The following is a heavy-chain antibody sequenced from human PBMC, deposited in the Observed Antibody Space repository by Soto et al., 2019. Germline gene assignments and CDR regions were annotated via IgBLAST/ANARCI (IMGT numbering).Heavy chain of an antibody. J-gene: IGHJ4*02. V-gene: IGHV1-18*01. Sequence: QVHLVQSGAEVKKPGASVKVSCKGSGYIFTTYGITWVRQAPGQGLEWMGWISAHNGNTNYAQELQGRVTVTRDTSTSTAYMELRNLRADETAVYYCARGRYGDYWGQGALVTVSS. D-gene: IGHD1-1*01. CDR1: GYIFTTYG. CDR2: ISAHNGNT. CDR3: ARGRYGDY.